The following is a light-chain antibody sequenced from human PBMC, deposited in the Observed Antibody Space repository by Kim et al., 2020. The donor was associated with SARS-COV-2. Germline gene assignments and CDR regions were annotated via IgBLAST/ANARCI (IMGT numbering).Light chain of an antibody. CDR3: GTWDSSLSAGPWV. J-gene: IGLJ3*02. V-gene: IGLV1-51*01. Sequence: QSVLTQPPSVSAAPGQKVTISCSGSSSNIGNNYVSWYQQLPGTAPKLLIYDNNKRPSGIPDRFSGSKSGTSATLGITGLQTGDEADYYCGTWDSSLSAGPWVFGGGNQLTVL. CDR1: SSNIGNNY. CDR2: DNN.